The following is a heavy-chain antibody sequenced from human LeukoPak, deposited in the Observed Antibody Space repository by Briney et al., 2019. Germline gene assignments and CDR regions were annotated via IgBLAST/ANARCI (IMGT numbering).Heavy chain of an antibody. Sequence: SQTLSLTCTVSGGSISSGDYYWSWIRQPPGKGLEWIGTIYYSGTTYYNPSLKSRVTISADTSKNHFSLKLSSVTAADTAVYYCARPGHSYYYYMDVWGKGTTVTVSS. J-gene: IGHJ6*03. CDR3: ARPGHSYYYYMDV. V-gene: IGHV4-39*02. D-gene: IGHD1-1*01. CDR1: GGSISSGDYY. CDR2: IYYSGTT.